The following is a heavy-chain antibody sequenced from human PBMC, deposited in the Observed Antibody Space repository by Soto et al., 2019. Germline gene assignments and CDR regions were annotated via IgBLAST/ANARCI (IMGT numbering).Heavy chain of an antibody. CDR2: ISAHNDNT. Sequence: QVHLVQSGAEVRKPGASVKVSCKGSGYTFTSYGIAWVRQAPGQGLEWMGWISAHNDNTNYAQKVQGRDTMTRDTSTSTAYMKLRNLRSDETAVYYCARGRYGDYWGQGALVNVSS. J-gene: IGHJ4*02. D-gene: IGHD1-1*01. V-gene: IGHV1-18*01. CDR3: ARGRYGDY. CDR1: GYTFTSYG.